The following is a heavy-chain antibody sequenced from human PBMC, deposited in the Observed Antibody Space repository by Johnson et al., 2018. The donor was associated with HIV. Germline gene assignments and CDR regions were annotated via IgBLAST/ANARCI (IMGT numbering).Heavy chain of an antibody. CDR1: VFTFDDYG. J-gene: IGHJ3*02. V-gene: IGHV3-20*04. CDR2: INTDGDRT. D-gene: IGHD6-19*01. CDR3: AKGGSGTTRIRAQKGAFDI. Sequence: MLLVESGGGVVRPGGSLRLSCAASVFTFDDYGMSWVRQAPGKGLEWVSGINTDGDRTNYADPVKGRFTISRDNSKNTLYLQMNSLRAEDTAVYYCAKGGSGTTRIRAQKGAFDIWGQGTMVTVSS.